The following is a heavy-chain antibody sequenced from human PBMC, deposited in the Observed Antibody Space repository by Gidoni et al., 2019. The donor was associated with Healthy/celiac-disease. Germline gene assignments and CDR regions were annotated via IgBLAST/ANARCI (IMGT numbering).Heavy chain of an antibody. CDR3: ARDLTAGRNYYYYMDV. CDR2: IYYSGST. D-gene: IGHD7-27*01. CDR1: GGSISSYY. J-gene: IGHJ6*03. V-gene: IGHV4-59*01. Sequence: QVQLQESGPGLVKPSETLSLTCTVPGGSISSYYWSWIRQPPGKGLEWIGYIYYSGSTNYNPSLKSRVTIAVDTSKTQFSLKLSSVTAADTAVYYCARDLTAGRNYYYYMDVWGKGTTVTVSS.